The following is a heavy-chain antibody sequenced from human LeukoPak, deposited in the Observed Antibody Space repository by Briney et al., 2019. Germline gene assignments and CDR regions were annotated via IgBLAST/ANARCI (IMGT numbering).Heavy chain of an antibody. D-gene: IGHD3-3*01. CDR1: GFTFSSYS. CDR2: IKQDGSEK. V-gene: IGHV3-7*01. J-gene: IGHJ4*02. Sequence: AGGSLRLSCAASGFTFSSYSMNWVRQAPGKGLEWVANIKQDGSEKYYVDSVKGRFTISRDNAKNSLYLQMNSLRAEDTAVYYCARWAVSTIFGVVTFDYWGQGTLVTVSS. CDR3: ARWAVSTIFGVVTFDY.